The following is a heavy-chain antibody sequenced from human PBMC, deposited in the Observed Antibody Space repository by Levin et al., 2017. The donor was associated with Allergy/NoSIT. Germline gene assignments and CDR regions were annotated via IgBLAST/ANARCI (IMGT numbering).Heavy chain of an antibody. J-gene: IGHJ3*02. CDR2: ISGSGGST. Sequence: PGESLKISCAASGFTFSSYAMSWVRQAPGKGLEWVSAISGSGGSTYYADSVKGRFTISRDNSKNTLYLQMNSLRAEDTAVYYCAKDRDGGRWLLSAGAFDSWGQGTMVTVSS. D-gene: IGHD3-22*01. CDR3: AKDRDGGRWLLSAGAFDS. CDR1: GFTFSSYA. V-gene: IGHV3-23*01.